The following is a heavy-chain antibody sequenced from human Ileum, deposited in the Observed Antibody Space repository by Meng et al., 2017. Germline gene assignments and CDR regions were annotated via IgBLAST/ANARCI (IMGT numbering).Heavy chain of an antibody. D-gene: IGHD4-23*01. V-gene: IGHV4-4*02. Sequence: VQLQESGPGLGKPSGTLSLTCAVSSGSITSDTYWSWVRLPPGKGLEWIGQISHSGSTFYNPSLKSRVTMSVDKSKSQFSLMLTSVTAADTAGYYCARHGGYYQGFWGQGTLVTVSS. J-gene: IGHJ4*02. CDR2: ISHSGST. CDR3: ARHGGYYQGF. CDR1: SGSITSDTY.